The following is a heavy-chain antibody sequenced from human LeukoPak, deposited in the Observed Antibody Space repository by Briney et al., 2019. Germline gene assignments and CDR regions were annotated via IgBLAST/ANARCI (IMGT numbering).Heavy chain of an antibody. CDR3: ARGGDGDY. CDR2: ISAYNGNT. J-gene: IGHJ4*02. V-gene: IGHV1-18*01. Sequence: ASVNVSYTRSVYTFTIYGISWVRQPPGQGLEWMGWISAYNGNTNYAQKLQGRVTMTTDTSTSTAYMELRSLRSDDTAVYYCARGGDGDYWGQGTLVTVSS. CDR1: VYTFTIYG.